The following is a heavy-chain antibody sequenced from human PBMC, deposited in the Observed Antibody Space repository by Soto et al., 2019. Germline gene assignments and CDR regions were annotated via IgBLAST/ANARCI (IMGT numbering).Heavy chain of an antibody. J-gene: IGHJ4*02. D-gene: IGHD4-17*01. CDR2: IKSKTDGGTT. V-gene: IGHV3-15*01. CDR3: TTDFIGVGYGDYGLGY. Sequence: EVQLVESGGGLVKPGGSLRLSCAASGFTFSNAWMSWVRQAPGKGLEWVGRIKSKTDGGTTDYAAPVKGRFTISRDDSKNTLYLQMNSLKTEDTAVYYCTTDFIGVGYGDYGLGYWGQGTLVTVSS. CDR1: GFTFSNAW.